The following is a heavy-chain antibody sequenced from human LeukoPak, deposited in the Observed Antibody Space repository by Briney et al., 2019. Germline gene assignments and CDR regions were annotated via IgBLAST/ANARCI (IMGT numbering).Heavy chain of an antibody. CDR3: AKDEHQLLWGSMDV. Sequence: GGSLRLSCAASGFTFSSYGMHWVRQAPGKGLEWVAFIRDDGSNKYYADSVKGRFTISRDNSKNTLYLQMNSLRAEDTAVYYCAKDEHQLLWGSMDVWGKGTTVTVSS. V-gene: IGHV3-30*02. CDR1: GFTFSSYG. J-gene: IGHJ6*03. D-gene: IGHD2-2*01. CDR2: IRDDGSNK.